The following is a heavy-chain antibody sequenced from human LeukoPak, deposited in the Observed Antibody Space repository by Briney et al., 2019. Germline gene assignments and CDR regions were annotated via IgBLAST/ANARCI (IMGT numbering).Heavy chain of an antibody. V-gene: IGHV4-34*01. D-gene: IGHD3-10*01. CDR2: INHSGST. Sequence: ETLSLTCAVYGGSFSGYYWSWVRQPPGKGLEWIGEINHSGSTNYNPSLTSRVTISVDTSKNQFSLKLNSVTAADSAVYYCARVPYGSGYYFDYWGQGTLVTVSS. J-gene: IGHJ4*02. CDR1: GGSFSGYY. CDR3: ARVPYGSGYYFDY.